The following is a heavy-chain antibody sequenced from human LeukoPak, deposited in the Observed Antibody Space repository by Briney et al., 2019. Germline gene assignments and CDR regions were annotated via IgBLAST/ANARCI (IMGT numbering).Heavy chain of an antibody. Sequence: GSSVKVSCKASGGTFSSYAISWVRQAPGQGLEWMGGIIPIFGTANYAQKFQGRVTVTADESTSTAYMELSSLRSEDTAVYYCARDVSPYSSGGKFDPWGQGTLVTVSS. J-gene: IGHJ5*02. CDR2: IIPIFGTA. CDR1: GGTFSSYA. V-gene: IGHV1-69*01. D-gene: IGHD6-19*01. CDR3: ARDVSPYSSGGKFDP.